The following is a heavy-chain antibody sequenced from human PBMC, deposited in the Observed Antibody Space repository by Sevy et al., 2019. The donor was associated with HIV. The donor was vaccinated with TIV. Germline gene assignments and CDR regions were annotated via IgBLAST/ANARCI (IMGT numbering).Heavy chain of an antibody. CDR2: ISYDGSNK. CDR3: ARSITVPYDSSGYYDYYYGMDV. CDR1: GFTFSSYA. D-gene: IGHD3-22*01. J-gene: IGHJ6*02. V-gene: IGHV3-30*04. Sequence: GGSLRLSCAASGFTFSSYAMHWVRQAPGKGLEWVAVISYDGSNKYYADSVKGRFTISRDNSKNTLYLQMNSLRAEDTAVNYCARSITVPYDSSGYYDYYYGMDVWGQGTTVTVSS.